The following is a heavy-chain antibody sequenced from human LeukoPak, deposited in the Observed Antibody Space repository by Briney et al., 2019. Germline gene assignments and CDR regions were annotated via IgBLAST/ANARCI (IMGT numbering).Heavy chain of an antibody. CDR1: GGTFSSYA. V-gene: IGHV1-69*04. CDR2: IIPILGIA. D-gene: IGHD3-10*01. CDR3: ARGSITMVRGVTYFDD. Sequence: GSSVKVSCKASGGTFSSYAISWVRQAPGQGLEWMGRIIPILGIANYAQKFQGRVTITADKSTSTAYMELSSLRSEDTAVYYCARGSITMVRGVTYFDDWGQGTLVTVSS. J-gene: IGHJ4*02.